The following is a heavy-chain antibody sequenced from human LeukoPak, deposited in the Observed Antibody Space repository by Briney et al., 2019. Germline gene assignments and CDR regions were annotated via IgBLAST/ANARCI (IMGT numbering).Heavy chain of an antibody. D-gene: IGHD2-21*02. V-gene: IGHV3-30-3*01. CDR1: GFTFSSYA. Sequence: GGSLRLSCAASGFTFSSYAMHWVRQAPGKGLEWVAVISYDGCNKYYADSVKGRFTISRDNSKNTLYLQMNSLRAEDTAVYYCASPSLVVVTAMDYWGQGTLVTVSS. CDR2: ISYDGCNK. J-gene: IGHJ4*02. CDR3: ASPSLVVVTAMDY.